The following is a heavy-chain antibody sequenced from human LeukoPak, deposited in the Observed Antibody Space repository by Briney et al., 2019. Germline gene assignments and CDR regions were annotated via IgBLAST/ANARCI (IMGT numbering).Heavy chain of an antibody. CDR1: GFTFRTYS. J-gene: IGHJ4*02. Sequence: GGSLRLSCAAFGFTFRTYSMNWVRQAPGKGLEWVASISSDSSYIYYADSVKARFTVSRDNAKNSLYLQMYTLRADDTAVYYCARDLYGDYVSDYWGQGTLVTVSS. D-gene: IGHD4-17*01. CDR3: ARDLYGDYVSDY. CDR2: ISSDSSYI. V-gene: IGHV3-21*01.